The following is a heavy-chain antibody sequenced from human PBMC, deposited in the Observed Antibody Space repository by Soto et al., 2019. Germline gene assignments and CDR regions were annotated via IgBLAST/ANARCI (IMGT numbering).Heavy chain of an antibody. CDR2: ITGTGGST. CDR3: AKKGISAAARLSVRFDP. Sequence: HPGGSLRLSCAASGFTFSSYAMSWVRQAPGKGLEWVSTITGTGGSTYYADSVEGRFTISRDNSKNMLYLQMNSLRAEDTAVYYCAKKGISAAARLSVRFDPWGQGTLVTVSS. CDR1: GFTFSSYA. J-gene: IGHJ5*02. V-gene: IGHV3-23*01. D-gene: IGHD6-13*01.